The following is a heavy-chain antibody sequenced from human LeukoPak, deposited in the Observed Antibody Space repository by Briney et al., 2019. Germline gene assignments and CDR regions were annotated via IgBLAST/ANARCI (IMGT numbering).Heavy chain of an antibody. V-gene: IGHV3-33*06. CDR2: IWYDGSNK. J-gene: IGHJ4*02. Sequence: GGSLRLSCAASGFTFSSYGMHWVRQAPGKGLEWVAVIWYDGSNKYYADSVKGRFTISRDSSKNTLYLQMNSLRAEDTAVYYCAKSMVRGVRGFDYWGQGTLVTVSS. CDR3: AKSMVRGVRGFDY. D-gene: IGHD3-10*01. CDR1: GFTFSSYG.